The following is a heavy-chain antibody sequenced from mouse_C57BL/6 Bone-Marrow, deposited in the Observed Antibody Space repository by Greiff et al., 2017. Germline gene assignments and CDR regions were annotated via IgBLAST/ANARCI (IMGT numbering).Heavy chain of an antibody. CDR3: ARSGTSHFDY. J-gene: IGHJ2*01. Sequence: QVQLQQPGAELVKPGASVKLSCKASGYTFTSYWMHWVQQRPGQGLEWIGTIHPNGGSTNYNEKFKGKATLTVDKSSSTAYMQLSSLTSEDSAVYYCARSGTSHFDYWGQGTTLTVSS. V-gene: IGHV1-64*01. CDR2: IHPNGGST. D-gene: IGHD3-1*01. CDR1: GYTFTSYW.